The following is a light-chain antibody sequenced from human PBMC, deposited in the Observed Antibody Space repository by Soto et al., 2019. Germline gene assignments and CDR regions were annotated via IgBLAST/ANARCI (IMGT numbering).Light chain of an antibody. CDR2: LETSGSY. J-gene: IGLJ3*02. CDR1: SGHSSYI. V-gene: IGLV4-60*02. CDR3: ETWDSNTRV. Sequence: QLVLTQSSSASVSLGSSVKLTCTLSSGHSSYIIAWHQQQPGKAPRYLMKLETSGSYNKGSGVPDRFSGSSSGADRYLTISNLQFEDEADYYCETWDSNTRVFGGGTKLTVL.